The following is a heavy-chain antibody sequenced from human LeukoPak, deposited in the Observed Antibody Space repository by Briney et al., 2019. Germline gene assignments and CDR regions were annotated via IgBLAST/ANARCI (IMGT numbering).Heavy chain of an antibody. J-gene: IGHJ4*02. CDR1: GGSINSYY. V-gene: IGHV4-59*01. CDR2: ISYSGNT. CDR3: ARGNAN. Sequence: SETLSLTCTVSGGSINSYYWSWIRQPPGKGLEWIGYISYSGNTNYNPSLKSRVTISLDTFKKQFFLKLNSVTAADTAMYYCARGNANWGQGTLVTVSS.